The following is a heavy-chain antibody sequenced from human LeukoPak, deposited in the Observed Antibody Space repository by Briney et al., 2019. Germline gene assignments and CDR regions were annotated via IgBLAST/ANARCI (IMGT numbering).Heavy chain of an antibody. CDR2: IYSGGST. J-gene: IGHJ6*03. Sequence: GGSLRLSCAASGLTVSKNYMSWVRQAPGKGLESVSVIYSGGSTYYADSVRGRFIISRDNSKNTLYLQMNSLRVEDTAVYYCARGRVDIVLKDQGYYYMDVWGKGTTVIVSS. CDR1: GLTVSKNY. CDR3: ARGRVDIVLKDQGYYYMDV. V-gene: IGHV3-53*01. D-gene: IGHD2-8*01.